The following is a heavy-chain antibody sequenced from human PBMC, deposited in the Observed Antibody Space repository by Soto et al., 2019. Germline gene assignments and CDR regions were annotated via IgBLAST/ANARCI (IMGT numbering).Heavy chain of an antibody. V-gene: IGHV3-33*01. CDR2: IWYDGSNK. Sequence: QVQLVESGGGVVQPGRSQRLSCAASGFTFSSYGMHWVRQAPGKGLEWVAVIWYDGSNKYYADSVKGRFTISRDNSKNTLYLQMNSLRAEDTAVYYSARVEGMSKFDYWGQGPLVTVSS. CDR1: GFTFSSYG. CDR3: ARVEGMSKFDY. D-gene: IGHD3-10*01. J-gene: IGHJ4*02.